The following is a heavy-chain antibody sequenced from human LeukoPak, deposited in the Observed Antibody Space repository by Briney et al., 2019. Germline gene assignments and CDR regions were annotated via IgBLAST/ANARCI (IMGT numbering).Heavy chain of an antibody. D-gene: IGHD3-10*01. CDR1: GFTFSNYA. J-gene: IGHJ4*02. CDR2: INDNGDYT. V-gene: IGHV3-23*01. Sequence: GGSLRLSCAASGFTFSNYAMSWVRQAPGKGLEWVSAINDNGDYTYYAGSVKGRFTISRDNSKNTLYLQMNSLRAEDTAVYYCASPYYYGSGSYSYTDYWGQGTLVTVSS. CDR3: ASPYYYGSGSYSYTDY.